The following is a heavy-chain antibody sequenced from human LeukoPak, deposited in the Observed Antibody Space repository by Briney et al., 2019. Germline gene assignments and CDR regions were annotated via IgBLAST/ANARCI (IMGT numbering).Heavy chain of an antibody. CDR1: SGSISRYY. V-gene: IGHV4-59*12. D-gene: IGHD3/OR15-3a*01. CDR3: ARDRGTGNFDY. CDR2: IYYSGST. J-gene: IGHJ4*02. Sequence: SETLSLTCAISSGSISRYYWSWLRQPPGKGLEWIGYIYYSGSTNYNPSLKSRVTISVDTSKNQFSLKLSSVTAADTAVYYCARDRGTGNFDYWGQGTLVTVSS.